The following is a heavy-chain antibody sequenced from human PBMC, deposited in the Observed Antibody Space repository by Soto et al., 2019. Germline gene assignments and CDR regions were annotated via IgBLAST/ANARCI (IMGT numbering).Heavy chain of an antibody. Sequence: ASVKVSCKASGYTFTDNYLHWVRQAPGQGLEWMGWINPKSGGTDSAQKFQGRVSMTRDTAISTAYMEPTRLRYDDTAVYYCARAYSGSGSPKFWGQGTLVTVSS. D-gene: IGHD3-10*01. CDR1: GYTFTDNY. CDR2: INPKSGGT. J-gene: IGHJ4*02. V-gene: IGHV1-2*02. CDR3: ARAYSGSGSPKF.